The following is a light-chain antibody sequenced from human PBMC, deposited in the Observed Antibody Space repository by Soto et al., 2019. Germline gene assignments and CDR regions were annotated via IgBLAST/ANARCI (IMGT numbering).Light chain of an antibody. V-gene: IGKV1-9*01. CDR2: AAS. Sequence: DIQLTQSPSFLSASVGDRVTITCRASQGISSYLAWYQQKPGKAPKLLIYAASTLQSGVPSRFSGSGSGTEFTLTISSLQPEDFATYYCQHLNSYPPWFTFGPGTKVDIK. J-gene: IGKJ3*01. CDR3: QHLNSYPPWFT. CDR1: QGISSY.